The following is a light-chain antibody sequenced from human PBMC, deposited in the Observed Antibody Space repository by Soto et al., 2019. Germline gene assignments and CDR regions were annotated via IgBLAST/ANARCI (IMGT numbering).Light chain of an antibody. CDR2: DGS. CDR3: QQYNSLPGT. V-gene: IGKV1-5*01. J-gene: IGKJ4*01. Sequence: DIQMTQSPSTLSASVGDTATVTCRASQGVSGWLDWYQQKPGKALKLLIYDGSTLESGVPSRFSGSVSETLFTFNITSLQPEDFGTYFCQQYNSLPGTFGGGTQLDIK. CDR1: QGVSGW.